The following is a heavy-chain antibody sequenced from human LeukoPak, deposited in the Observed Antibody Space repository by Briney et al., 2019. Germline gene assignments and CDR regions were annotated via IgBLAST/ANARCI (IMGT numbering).Heavy chain of an antibody. CDR2: IYYSGST. V-gene: IGHV4-39*01. CDR3: ARGGYSYGRYWYFDL. J-gene: IGHJ2*01. CDR1: GGSISSSYYY. Sequence: SETLSLTCTVSGGSISSSYYYWGWIRQPPGKGLEWIGSIYYSGSTYYNPSLKSRVTISVDTSKNQFSLKLRSVTAADTAVYYCARGGYSYGRYWYFDLWGRGTLVTVSS. D-gene: IGHD5-18*01.